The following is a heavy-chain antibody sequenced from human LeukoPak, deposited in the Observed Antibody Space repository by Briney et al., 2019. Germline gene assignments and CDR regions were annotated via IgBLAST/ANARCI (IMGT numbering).Heavy chain of an antibody. V-gene: IGHV4-4*07. Sequence: ASETLSLTCTVSGASIGNYYWSWIRQPAGKGLEWIGRTHTSGSANYNPSLKSRVTMSVDTSKNQFSLKLTSVTAADTAVYYCAREGSSGPLDYWGQGTLVTVSS. D-gene: IGHD6-19*01. CDR2: THTSGSA. CDR3: AREGSSGPLDY. CDR1: GASIGNYY. J-gene: IGHJ4*02.